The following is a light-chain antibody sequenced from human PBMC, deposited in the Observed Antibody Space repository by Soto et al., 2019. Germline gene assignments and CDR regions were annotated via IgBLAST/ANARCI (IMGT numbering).Light chain of an antibody. J-gene: IGKJ1*01. CDR3: QQYDSFLRT. CDR1: QSVSDW. CDR2: KTS. V-gene: IGKV1-5*03. Sequence: DVQMTQSPSTLSASVGDRVTITCRASQSVSDWLAWYQQKPGKAPKLLISKTSSLESGIPSRFGGSGSGTDFTLTISSLQPDDFATYYCQQYDSFLRTFGQGTKVEIK.